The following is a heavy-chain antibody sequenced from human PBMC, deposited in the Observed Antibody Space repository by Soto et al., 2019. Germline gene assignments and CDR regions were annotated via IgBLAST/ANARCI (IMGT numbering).Heavy chain of an antibody. J-gene: IGHJ6*03. CDR3: AKGDVYFRGYMDV. Sequence: EVQLVESGGGLVQPGRSLRLSCAASGFTFDDYAMHWVRQAPGKGLEWVSGISWNSGSIGYADSVKGRFTISRDNAKNSLYLQMNSLRAEDTALHYCAKGDVYFRGYMDVWGEGTTVTVSS. V-gene: IGHV3-9*01. D-gene: IGHD1-26*01. CDR1: GFTFDDYA. CDR2: ISWNSGSI.